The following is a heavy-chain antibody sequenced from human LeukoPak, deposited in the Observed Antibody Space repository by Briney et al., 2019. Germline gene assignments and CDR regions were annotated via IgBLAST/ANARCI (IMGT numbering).Heavy chain of an antibody. CDR1: GYTFTGYY. D-gene: IGHD6-19*01. CDR3: ARGIAVAYPFQH. V-gene: IGHV1-69*13. CDR2: IIPIFGTA. Sequence: ASVKVSCKASGYTFTGYYMHWVRQAPGQGLEWMGGIIPIFGTANYAQKFQGRVTITADESTSTAYMELSSLRSEDTAVYYCARGIAVAYPFQHWGQGTLVTVSS. J-gene: IGHJ1*01.